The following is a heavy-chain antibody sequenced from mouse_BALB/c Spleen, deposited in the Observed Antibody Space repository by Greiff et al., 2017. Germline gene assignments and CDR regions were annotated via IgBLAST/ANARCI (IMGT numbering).Heavy chain of an antibody. CDR2: ISSGSSTI. J-gene: IGHJ3*01. Sequence: DVMLVESGGGLVQPGGSRKLSCAASGFTFSSFGMHWVRQAPEKGLEWVAYISSGSSTIYYADTVKGRFTISRDNPKNTLFLQMTSLRSEDTAMYYCARDGYDEGFAYWGQGTLVTVSA. V-gene: IGHV5-17*02. CDR1: GFTFSSFG. D-gene: IGHD2-2*01. CDR3: ARDGYDEGFAY.